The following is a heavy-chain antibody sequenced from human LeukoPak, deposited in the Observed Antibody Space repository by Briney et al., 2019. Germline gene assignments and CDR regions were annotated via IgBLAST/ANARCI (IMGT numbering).Heavy chain of an antibody. D-gene: IGHD3-22*01. CDR3: AKDRARSHPYDTSGLTPNDY. Sequence: PGGSLRLSCAASGFAFITYGMHWVRQAPGKGLEWVAVISYDGSIKYYADSVKGRFTISRDNSKNTLYLQMNSLREEDTAVYYCAKDRARSHPYDTSGLTPNDYWGQGTLVTVSS. CDR1: GFAFITYG. CDR2: ISYDGSIK. J-gene: IGHJ4*02. V-gene: IGHV3-30*18.